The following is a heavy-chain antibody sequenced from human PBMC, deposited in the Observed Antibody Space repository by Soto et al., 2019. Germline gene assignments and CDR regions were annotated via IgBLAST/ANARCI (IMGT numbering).Heavy chain of an antibody. CDR3: AKEWAGDAFDI. Sequence: EVQLLESGGGLVQPGGSLRLSCAASGFAFSTYAMTWVRQAPGKGLEWVSSISFSGGTTYYADSVEGRFTISRDNSKNTLNIQMTSLRAEYSAVYFCAKEWAGDAFDIWGQGTMVAVSS. J-gene: IGHJ3*02. V-gene: IGHV3-23*01. CDR1: GFAFSTYA. CDR2: ISFSGGTT. D-gene: IGHD6-19*01.